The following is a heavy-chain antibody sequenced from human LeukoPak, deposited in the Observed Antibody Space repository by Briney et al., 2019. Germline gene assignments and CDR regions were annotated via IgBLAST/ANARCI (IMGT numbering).Heavy chain of an antibody. V-gene: IGHV3-15*01. Sequence: GGSLRLSCAASGFTFSNIWVSWVRQAPGKGLEWVGRIKSNADGGTTDYAAPVKGRFSISRDDSKNTLYLQMNSLKTDDTAVYYCTTYYSGGPYSWGQGTLVTVSS. J-gene: IGHJ4*02. D-gene: IGHD1-26*01. CDR3: TTYYSGGPYS. CDR2: IKSNADGGTT. CDR1: GFTFSNIW.